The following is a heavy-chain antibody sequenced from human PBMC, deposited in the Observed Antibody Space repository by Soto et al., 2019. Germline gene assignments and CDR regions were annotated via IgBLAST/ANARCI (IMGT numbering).Heavy chain of an antibody. V-gene: IGHV4-59*12. J-gene: IGHJ5*02. CDR2: IYYSGSI. Sequence: QVQLQESGPGLVKPSQTLSLTCTVSGGSISSYYWRRIRQPPGKGLEWIGYIYYSGSINYNPPLKNRATISVDTSMNQFSLNLSSVTAADTAVYYCARGRSTYYYDAWGQGTLVSVSS. CDR3: ARGRSTYYYDA. CDR1: GGSISSYY. D-gene: IGHD3-22*01.